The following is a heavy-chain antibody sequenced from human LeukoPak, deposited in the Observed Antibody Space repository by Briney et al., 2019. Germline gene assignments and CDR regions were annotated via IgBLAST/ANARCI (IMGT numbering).Heavy chain of an antibody. Sequence: ASVKASCKASGYTFTGYYMHWVRQAPGQGLEWMGWINPNSGGTNYAQKFQGRVTMTRDTSISTAYMELSRLRSDDTAVYYCARGGAYCSSTSCYNDYWGQGTLVTVSS. J-gene: IGHJ4*02. V-gene: IGHV1-2*02. D-gene: IGHD2-2*02. CDR2: INPNSGGT. CDR1: GYTFTGYY. CDR3: ARGGAYCSSTSCYNDY.